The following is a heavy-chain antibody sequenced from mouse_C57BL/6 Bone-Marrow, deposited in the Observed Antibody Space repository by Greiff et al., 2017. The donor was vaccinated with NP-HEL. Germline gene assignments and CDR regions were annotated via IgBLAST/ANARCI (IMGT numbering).Heavy chain of an antibody. CDR3: SRGNGPWFAY. Sequence: VQLVESGAELARPGASVKLSCKASGYTFTSYGISWVKQRTGQGLEWIGEIYPRSGNTSYNEKFKGKATLTADKSSSTAYMELRSLTAEDSAVYFCSRGNGPWFAYWGQGTLVTVSA. D-gene: IGHD1-2*01. J-gene: IGHJ3*01. V-gene: IGHV1-81*01. CDR2: IYPRSGNT. CDR1: GYTFTSYG.